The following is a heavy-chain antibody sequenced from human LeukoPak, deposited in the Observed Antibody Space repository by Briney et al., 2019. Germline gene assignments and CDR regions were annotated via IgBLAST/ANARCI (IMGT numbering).Heavy chain of an antibody. Sequence: GALRLSCAASGFTIGPYAMYWVRQGPGRGLEWVSVIKADGSGTFYADSVRGRFTTSRDNSKNSLYLQMNSLTSEDTALYYCATWAFYHNLDVWGKGTTVTVSS. CDR3: ATWAFYHNLDV. D-gene: IGHD2/OR15-2a*01. CDR2: IKADGSGT. V-gene: IGHV3-43*02. J-gene: IGHJ6*04. CDR1: GFTIGPYA.